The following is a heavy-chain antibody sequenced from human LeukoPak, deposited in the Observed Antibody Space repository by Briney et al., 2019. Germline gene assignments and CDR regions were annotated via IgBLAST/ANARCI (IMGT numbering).Heavy chain of an antibody. V-gene: IGHV4-34*01. Sequence: PSETLSLTCAVYGGSFSGYYWSWIRQPPGKGLEWIGEINHSGSTNYNPSLKSRVTISVDTSKNQFSLKLSSVTAADTAVYYCARDARDSSSWFTRFDPWGQGTLVTVSS. CDR3: ARDARDSSSWFTRFDP. CDR1: GGSFSGYY. D-gene: IGHD6-13*01. J-gene: IGHJ5*02. CDR2: INHSGST.